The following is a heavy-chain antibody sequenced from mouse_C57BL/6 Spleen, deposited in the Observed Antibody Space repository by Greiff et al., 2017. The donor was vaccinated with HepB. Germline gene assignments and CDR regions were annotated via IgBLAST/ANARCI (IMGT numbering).Heavy chain of an antibody. CDR2: ISSGSSTI. V-gene: IGHV5-17*01. D-gene: IGHD1-1*01. CDR1: GFTFSDYG. CDR3: ATVYYGSSFYWYFDV. J-gene: IGHJ1*03. Sequence: EVKLVESGGGLVKPGGSLKLSCAASGFTFSDYGMHWVRQAPEKGLEWVAYISSGSSTIYYADTVKGRVTISRDNAKNTLFLQMTSLRSEDTSMYYCATVYYGSSFYWYFDVWGTETTVTVSS.